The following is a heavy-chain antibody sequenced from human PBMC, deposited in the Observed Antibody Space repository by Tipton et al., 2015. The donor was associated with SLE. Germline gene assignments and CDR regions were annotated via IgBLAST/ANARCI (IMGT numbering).Heavy chain of an antibody. CDR3: ARDRTGGAGFDY. Sequence: PSLTCTVSGGSISSYYWSWIRQPPGKGLQWIGYIYYSGSTNYNPSLKSRVTISVDTSKKQFSLKLSSVTAADTAVYYCARDRTGGAGFDYWGQGALVTVSS. D-gene: IGHD1-1*01. J-gene: IGHJ4*02. V-gene: IGHV4-59*01. CDR2: IYYSGST. CDR1: GGSISSYY.